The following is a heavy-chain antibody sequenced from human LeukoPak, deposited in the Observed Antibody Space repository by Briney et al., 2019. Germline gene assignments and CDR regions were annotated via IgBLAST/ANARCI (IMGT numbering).Heavy chain of an antibody. V-gene: IGHV4-61*08. D-gene: IGHD2-15*01. Sequence: SETLSLTCTVSVGSTSSGDNYWSWGRHPRGEGLELIGRIYISGSTNYNPSLKSRVTMSVDTSKNQFSLKLSSVTAADTAVYYCARDLGKSHCSGGSCYPAYYYYMDVWGKGTTVTVSS. CDR3: ARDLGKSHCSGGSCYPAYYYYMDV. J-gene: IGHJ6*03. CDR1: VGSTSSGDNY. CDR2: IYISGST.